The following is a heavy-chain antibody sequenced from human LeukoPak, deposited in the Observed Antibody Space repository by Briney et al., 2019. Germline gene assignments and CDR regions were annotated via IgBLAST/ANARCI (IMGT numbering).Heavy chain of an antibody. CDR1: GYTFTGYY. CDR2: INPNSGGT. D-gene: IGHD3-22*01. CDR3: ARDMYYYDSSGCLDY. J-gene: IGHJ4*02. Sequence: GASVKVSCKASGYTFTGYYMHWVRQAPGQGLEWMGWINPNSGGTNYAQKFQGRVTMTRDTSISTAYMELGRLRSDDTAVYYCARDMYYYDSSGCLDYWGQGTLVTVSS. V-gene: IGHV1-2*02.